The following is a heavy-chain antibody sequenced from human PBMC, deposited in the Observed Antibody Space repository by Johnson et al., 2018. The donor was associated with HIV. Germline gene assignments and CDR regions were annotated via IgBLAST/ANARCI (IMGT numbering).Heavy chain of an antibody. Sequence: QVQVVESGGGVVQPGRSLRLSCAASGFTFSSYAMHWVRQAPGKGLEWVAVISYAGSNKYYADSVKCRFTISRDNSKNTLYLQMNSLRAEDTAVYYCANFGRSSGWYEGVVFDIWGQGTMVTVSS. CDR3: ANFGRSSGWYEGVVFDI. CDR1: GFTFSSYA. CDR2: ISYAGSNK. J-gene: IGHJ3*02. V-gene: IGHV3-30*04. D-gene: IGHD6-19*01.